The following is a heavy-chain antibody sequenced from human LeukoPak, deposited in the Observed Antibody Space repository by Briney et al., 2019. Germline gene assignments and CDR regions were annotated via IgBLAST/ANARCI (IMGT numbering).Heavy chain of an antibody. V-gene: IGHV3-23*01. Sequence: GGSLRLSCAASGFIFSNYAMIWVRQAPGKGLEWVSTIGGRGGNIYYAESVKGRFTISRDNSKNTLFLQMNSLRADDTAVYYCAKTVIPAAHLNWFDSWGQGALVTVSS. D-gene: IGHD2-2*01. CDR3: AKTVIPAAHLNWFDS. CDR1: GFIFSNYA. CDR2: IGGRGGNI. J-gene: IGHJ5*01.